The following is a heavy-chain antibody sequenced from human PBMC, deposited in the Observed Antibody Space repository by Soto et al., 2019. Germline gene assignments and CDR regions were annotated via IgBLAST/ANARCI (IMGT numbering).Heavy chain of an antibody. CDR1: GGSISSGGYY. CDR3: ARGYDATLGY. J-gene: IGHJ4*02. V-gene: IGHV4-30-2*01. CDR2: IYHSGST. D-gene: IGHD2-15*01. Sequence: QLQLQESGSGLVKPSQTLSLTCAVSGGSISSGGYYWSWIRQPPGKGLEWIGYIYHSGSTYYNPSLESRVTISVDRSKNQFSLKLSSVTAADTAVYYCARGYDATLGYWGQGTLVTVSS.